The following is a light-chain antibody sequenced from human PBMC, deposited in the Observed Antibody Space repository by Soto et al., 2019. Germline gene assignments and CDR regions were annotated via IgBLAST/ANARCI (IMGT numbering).Light chain of an antibody. V-gene: IGKV3D-20*01. CDR1: QSVNNKY. CDR2: GAS. CDR3: QQYGTSPWT. Sequence: EIVLTQSPATLSLSPGERATLSCGASQSVNNKYLAWYQKKPGLAPRLLIHGASSRATGIPDRFSGSGSGTDFTLTISRLEPEDFVVYYCQQYGTSPWTFGQGTKV. J-gene: IGKJ1*01.